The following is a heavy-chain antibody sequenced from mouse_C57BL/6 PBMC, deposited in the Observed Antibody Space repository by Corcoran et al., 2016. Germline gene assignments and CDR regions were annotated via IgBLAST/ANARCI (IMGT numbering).Heavy chain of an antibody. CDR3: ARGGVYDEYYFDY. J-gene: IGHJ2*01. CDR2: INPNNGGT. V-gene: IGHV1-26*01. D-gene: IGHD2-12*01. CDR1: GYTFTDYY. Sequence: EVQLQQSGPELVKPGASVKISCKASGYTFTDYYMNWVKQSHGKSLEWIGDINPNNGGTSYNQKFKGKATLTVDKSSSTAYMELRSLTSEDSAVYYCARGGVYDEYYFDYWGQGTTLTVSS.